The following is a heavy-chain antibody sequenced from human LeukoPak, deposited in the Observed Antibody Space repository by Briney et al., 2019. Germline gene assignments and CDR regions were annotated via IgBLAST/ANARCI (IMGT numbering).Heavy chain of an antibody. CDR3: ARTAGWSFGFDY. V-gene: IGHV4-31*03. D-gene: IGHD1-26*01. Sequence: SETLSLTCTVSGGSISSGGYYWTWIRQYPGKGLEWIGYIYSSGTTYYNPSLQSRVTISGDTSKNQFSLKLSSVTAADTAVYYCARTAGWSFGFDYWGQGTLVTVSS. CDR2: IYSSGTT. CDR1: GGSISSGGYY. J-gene: IGHJ4*02.